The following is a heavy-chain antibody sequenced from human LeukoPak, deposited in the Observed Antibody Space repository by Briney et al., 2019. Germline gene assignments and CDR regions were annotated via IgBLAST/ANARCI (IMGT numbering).Heavy chain of an antibody. D-gene: IGHD7-27*01. CDR2: IYYTGST. J-gene: IGHJ4*02. Sequence: SETLSLTCTISGVSVSDYYWSWIRQSPGKGLEWIGYIYYTGSTSYNPSLKSRVTISADTSKNEFSLKLNSVTAADTAVYYCASRKLGNDYWGRGTLVTVSS. CDR3: ASRKLGNDY. V-gene: IGHV4-59*02. CDR1: GVSVSDYY.